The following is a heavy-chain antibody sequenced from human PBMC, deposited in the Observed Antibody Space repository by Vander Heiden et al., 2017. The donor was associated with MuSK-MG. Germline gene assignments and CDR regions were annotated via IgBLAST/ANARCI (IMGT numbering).Heavy chain of an antibody. J-gene: IGHJ4*02. CDR1: GFTFSSYS. CDR3: AREPDFDY. V-gene: IGHV3-21*01. D-gene: IGHD2-21*01. CDR2: ISSRSSYI. Sequence: EVQLVESGGGLVKPGGSLRLSCAASGFTFSSYSMNWVRQAPGKWLEWVSSISSRSSYIYYADSVKGRFTISRDNAKNSLYLQMNSLRAEDTAVYYCAREPDFDYWGQGTLVTVSS.